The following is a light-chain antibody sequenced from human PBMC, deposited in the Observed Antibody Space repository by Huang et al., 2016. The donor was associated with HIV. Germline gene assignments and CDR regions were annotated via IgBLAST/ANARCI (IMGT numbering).Light chain of an antibody. CDR1: QNLLHNSGHNR. CDR3: MQGLQTPPT. Sequence: DIVLTQSPLSLPVSPGQPASISCTSSQNLLHNSGHNRWDWYLQKPGQSPQLLIFLGSNRASGVPDKFTGGGSGSNFSLSINKVQPDDVGIYYCMQGLQTPPTFGQGTKLEI. CDR2: LGS. V-gene: IGKV2-28*01. J-gene: IGKJ2*01.